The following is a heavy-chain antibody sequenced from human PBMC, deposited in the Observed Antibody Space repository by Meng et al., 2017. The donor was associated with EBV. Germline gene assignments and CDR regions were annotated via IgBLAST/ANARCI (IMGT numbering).Heavy chain of an antibody. J-gene: IGHJ4*02. D-gene: IGHD6-19*01. CDR1: GYTFTGYY. V-gene: IGHV1-2*06. Sequence: VQRGRPGAGVKKPGPSVKVSCTPSGYTFTGYYMHWVRQAPGQGLEWMGRINPNSGGTNYAQKFQGRVTMTRDTSISTAYMELSRLRSDDTAAYYCARVGIAVAGTGDYWGQGTLVTVSS. CDR3: ARVGIAVAGTGDY. CDR2: INPNSGGT.